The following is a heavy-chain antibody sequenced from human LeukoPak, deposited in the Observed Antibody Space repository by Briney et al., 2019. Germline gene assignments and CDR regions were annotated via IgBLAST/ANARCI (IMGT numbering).Heavy chain of an antibody. CDR2: INPNSGGT. CDR3: ARGQEVYSVY. CDR1: GYTLTDYY. Sequence: GASVKVSCKASGYTLTDYYMHWVRQAPGQGLEWMGWINPNSGGTNYAQRFQGRVIMTRDTSMSTAYMEMSRLRYDDTAVYYCARGQEVYSVYWGQGTLVTVSS. J-gene: IGHJ4*02. D-gene: IGHD4-11*01. V-gene: IGHV1-2*02.